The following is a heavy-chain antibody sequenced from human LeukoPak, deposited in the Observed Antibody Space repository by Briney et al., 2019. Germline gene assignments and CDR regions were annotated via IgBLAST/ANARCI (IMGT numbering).Heavy chain of an antibody. J-gene: IGHJ4*02. CDR2: INHSGRT. D-gene: IGHD6-19*01. CDR1: GGSFSGYY. CDR3: ARGRGWYFY. Sequence: KPSETLSLTCAVYGGSFSGYYWSWIRQPPGKGLEWIGEINHSGRTNYNPSLKSRVTISVDTSKNQFSLRLSSVTTADTAVYYCARGRGWYFYWGQGTLVTVSS. V-gene: IGHV4-34*01.